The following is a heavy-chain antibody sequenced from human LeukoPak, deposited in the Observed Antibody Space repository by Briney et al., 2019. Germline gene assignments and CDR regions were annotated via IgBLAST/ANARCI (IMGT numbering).Heavy chain of an antibody. D-gene: IGHD6-19*01. CDR1: GYTFTSYA. Sequence: ASVKVSCKASGYTFTSYAMHWVRQAPGQRPEWMGWINAGNGNTKYSQKFQGRVTITRDTSASTAYMELSSLRSEDTAVYYCARVRGGWFPLDYWGQGTLVTVSS. CDR3: ARVRGGWFPLDY. J-gene: IGHJ4*02. CDR2: INAGNGNT. V-gene: IGHV1-3*01.